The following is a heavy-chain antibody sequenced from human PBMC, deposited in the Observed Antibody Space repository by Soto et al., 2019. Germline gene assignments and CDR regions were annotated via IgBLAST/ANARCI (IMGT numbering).Heavy chain of an antibody. Sequence: ASVKVSCKASGYTFTSYYMHWVRQAPGQGLEWMGIINPSGGSTSYAQKFQGRVTMTRDTSMSTVYMELSSLRSEDTAVYYCARDRKDIVVVVAATHYYYGMDVWGQGTTVTVSS. J-gene: IGHJ6*02. CDR1: GYTFTSYY. V-gene: IGHV1-46*01. CDR2: INPSGGST. CDR3: ARDRKDIVVVVAATHYYYGMDV. D-gene: IGHD2-15*01.